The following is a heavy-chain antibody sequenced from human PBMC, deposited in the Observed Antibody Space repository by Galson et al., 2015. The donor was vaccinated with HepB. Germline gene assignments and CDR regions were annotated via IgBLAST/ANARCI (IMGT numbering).Heavy chain of an antibody. V-gene: IGHV3-23*01. Sequence: SLRLSCAASGFIFSGFDMDWVRQAAGKGLEWVSRISNTGASAYYADSVKGRFTISRDNSKNTLYLEMNSLRVEDTGLYYCAKYTSGWPDWGQGTLVTVSS. J-gene: IGHJ4*02. CDR3: AKYTSGWPD. CDR2: ISNTGASA. D-gene: IGHD6-19*01. CDR1: GFIFSGFD.